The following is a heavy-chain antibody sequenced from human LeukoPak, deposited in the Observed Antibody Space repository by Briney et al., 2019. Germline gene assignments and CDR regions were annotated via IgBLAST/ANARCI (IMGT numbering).Heavy chain of an antibody. D-gene: IGHD4-17*01. Sequence: PGGSLRLSCAASGFTFSSYSMNWVRQAPGKGLEWVSSISSSSSYIYYADSVKGRFTISRDNSKNTLYLQMNSLRAEDTAVYYCVRDRLYGALFDYWGQGTLVTVSS. CDR2: ISSSSSYI. J-gene: IGHJ4*02. CDR1: GFTFSSYS. V-gene: IGHV3-21*01. CDR3: VRDRLYGALFDY.